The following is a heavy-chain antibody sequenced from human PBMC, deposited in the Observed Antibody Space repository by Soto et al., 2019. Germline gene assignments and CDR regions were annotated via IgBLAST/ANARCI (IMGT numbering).Heavy chain of an antibody. Sequence: PSETLSLTCTVSGGSIGSGDYYWSWIRQPPGKGLEWIGYIYYSGSTYYNPSLKSRVTISVDTSKNQFSLKLSSVTAADTAVYYCARSHCSSTSCYFRGPFDAFDIWGQGTMVTVSS. CDR2: IYYSGST. CDR3: ARSHCSSTSCYFRGPFDAFDI. J-gene: IGHJ3*02. D-gene: IGHD2-2*01. V-gene: IGHV4-30-4*01. CDR1: GGSIGSGDYY.